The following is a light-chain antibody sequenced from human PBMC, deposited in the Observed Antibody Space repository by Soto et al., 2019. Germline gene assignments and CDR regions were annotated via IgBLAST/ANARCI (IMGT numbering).Light chain of an antibody. Sequence: QSALTQPRSVSGSRGQSITISCTGTGGDVGSYNFVSWYQQHPGKAPKLMIYDVSKRPSGVPDRFSGSKSGNTASLTISGLQAEDEADYYCCSYAGSYTWVFGTGTKLTVL. CDR3: CSYAGSYTWV. J-gene: IGLJ1*01. CDR1: GGDVGSYNF. V-gene: IGLV2-11*01. CDR2: DVS.